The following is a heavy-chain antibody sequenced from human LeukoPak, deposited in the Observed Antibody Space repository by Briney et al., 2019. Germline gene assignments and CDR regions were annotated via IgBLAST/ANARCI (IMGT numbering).Heavy chain of an antibody. CDR3: ARGEWELRYAFDI. Sequence: TSETLSLTCTVSGGSISSSSYYWGWIRQPPGKGLEWIGSIYYSGSTYYNPSLKSRVTISVDTSKNQFSLKLSSVTAADTAVYYCARGEWELRYAFDIWGQGTMVTVSS. CDR1: GGSISSSSYY. V-gene: IGHV4-39*07. J-gene: IGHJ3*02. D-gene: IGHD1-26*01. CDR2: IYYSGST.